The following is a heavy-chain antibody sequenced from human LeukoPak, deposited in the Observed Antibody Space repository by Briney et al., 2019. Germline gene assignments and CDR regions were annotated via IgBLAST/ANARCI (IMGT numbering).Heavy chain of an antibody. J-gene: IGHJ6*03. D-gene: IGHD6-19*01. Sequence: SVKVSCKASGGTFSSYAISWVRQAPGQGLEWMGGIIPIFGTANYAQKFQGRVTITTDESTSTAYMELGSLRSEDTAVYYCASEGLARYYYYMDVWGKGTTVTVSS. CDR2: IIPIFGTA. CDR3: ASEGLARYYYYMDV. V-gene: IGHV1-69*05. CDR1: GGTFSSYA.